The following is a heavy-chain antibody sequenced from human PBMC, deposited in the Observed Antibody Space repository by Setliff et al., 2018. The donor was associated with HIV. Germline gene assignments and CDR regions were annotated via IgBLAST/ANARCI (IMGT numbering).Heavy chain of an antibody. Sequence: GGSLRLSCAASGFTFNNFMMSWVRQAPGKGLEWVSAITGNGGSTFYAESVKGRFTISRDNSKNTLYLQMNSLRAEDTAVYYCAKDRSGSYSFARDWGQGTLVTVSS. J-gene: IGHJ4*02. V-gene: IGHV3-23*01. CDR3: AKDRSGSYSFARD. CDR2: ITGNGGST. CDR1: GFTFNNFM. D-gene: IGHD1-26*01.